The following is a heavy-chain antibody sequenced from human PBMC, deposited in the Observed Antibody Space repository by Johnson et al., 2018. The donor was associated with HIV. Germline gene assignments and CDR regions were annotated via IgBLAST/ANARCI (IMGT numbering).Heavy chain of an antibody. Sequence: QVQLVESGGGVAQPGRSLRLSCAASGFTLSTYGMHWVRQAPGKGLEWVAVISYDGSNKYYADSVKGRFTISRDNSKNTLYLQMNSLRAEDTAVYYCLIRDAFDIWGQGTMVTVSS. J-gene: IGHJ3*02. CDR3: LIRDAFDI. CDR2: ISYDGSNK. V-gene: IGHV3-30*03. CDR1: GFTLSTYG. D-gene: IGHD2-8*01.